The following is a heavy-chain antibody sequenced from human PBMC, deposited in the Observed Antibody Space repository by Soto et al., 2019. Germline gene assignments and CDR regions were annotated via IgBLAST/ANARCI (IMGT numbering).Heavy chain of an antibody. CDR2: TIPIFGTA. J-gene: IGHJ1*01. V-gene: IGHV1-69*06. CDR3: ARGIPMLQIEYFQH. CDR1: GGTFSSYA. D-gene: IGHD3-10*01. Sequence: QVQLVQSGAEVKKPGSSVNVSCKVSGGTFSSYASSWVRQASGQGLESMGGTIPIFGTANYAQKFQGRVTITADKSTSTAYMELSRLRSEDTAVYYCARGIPMLQIEYFQHWGQGTLLTVST.